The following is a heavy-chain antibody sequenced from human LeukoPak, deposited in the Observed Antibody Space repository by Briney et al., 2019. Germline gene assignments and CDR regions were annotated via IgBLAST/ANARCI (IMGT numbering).Heavy chain of an antibody. CDR1: GGTFSSYA. J-gene: IGHJ4*02. CDR3: ARFRSGSYGGTYYFDY. Sequence: SVKVSCKASGGTFSSYAISWVRQAPGQGLEWMGGIIPIFGTANYAQKFQGRVTMTRDTSTSTVYMELSSLRSEDTAVYYCARFRSGSYGGTYYFDYWGQGTLVTVSS. CDR2: IIPIFGTA. V-gene: IGHV1-69*05. D-gene: IGHD1-26*01.